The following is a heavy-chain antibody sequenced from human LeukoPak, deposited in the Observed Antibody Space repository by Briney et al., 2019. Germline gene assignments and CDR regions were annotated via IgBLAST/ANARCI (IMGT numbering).Heavy chain of an antibody. V-gene: IGHV3-48*03. Sequence: PGGPLRLSCVTSGFTFTSYDFNWVRQAPGKGLEWVSYISNGGGTIYYADSVKGRFTISRDNAKNSAFLQMNTVRAEDTAVYYCARDSYMFGSDYWGQGTLVTVSS. CDR3: ARDSYMFGSDY. J-gene: IGHJ4*02. D-gene: IGHD3-10*02. CDR1: GFTFTSYD. CDR2: ISNGGGTI.